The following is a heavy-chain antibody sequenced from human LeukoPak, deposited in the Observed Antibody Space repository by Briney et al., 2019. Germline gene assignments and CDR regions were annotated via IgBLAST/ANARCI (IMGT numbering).Heavy chain of an antibody. CDR2: VSTSGAT. V-gene: IGHV4-4*07. D-gene: IGHD6-19*01. CDR1: GGSVSSYY. J-gene: IGHJ4*02. Sequence: PSETLSLTCTVSGGSVSSYYWSWIRQPADKGLQWIGRVSTSGATDYNPSLKSRVTMSVDTSKNQFSLKLSSVTAAVTAVYYCARGPHLAEAVHFDYWGQGTLVTVSS. CDR3: ARGPHLAEAVHFDY.